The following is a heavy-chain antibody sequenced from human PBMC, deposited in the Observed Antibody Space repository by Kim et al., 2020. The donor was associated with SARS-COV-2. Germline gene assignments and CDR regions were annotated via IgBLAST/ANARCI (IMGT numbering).Heavy chain of an antibody. J-gene: IGHJ4*02. CDR2: IYYSGST. D-gene: IGHD1-26*01. V-gene: IGHV4-59*08. Sequence: SETLSLTCTVSGGSISSYYWSWIRQPPGKGLEWIGYIYYSGSTNYNPSLKSRVTISVDTSKNQFSLKLSSVTAADTAVYYCASLVGATTPEGYYFDYWGQGTLVTVSS. CDR3: ASLVGATTPEGYYFDY. CDR1: GGSISSYY.